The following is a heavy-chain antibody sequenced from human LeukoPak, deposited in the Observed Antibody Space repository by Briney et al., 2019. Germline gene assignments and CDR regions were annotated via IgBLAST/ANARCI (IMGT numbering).Heavy chain of an antibody. CDR2: IRYDGSNK. Sequence: GGSLRLSCAASGFTFSSYGMHWVRQAPGKGLEWVAFIRYDGSNKYYADSVKGRFTISRDNYKNTLYLQMNSLRAEDTAVYYCAKDIVVVPAAILKSRAYWGQGTLVTVSS. CDR3: AKDIVVVPAAILKSRAY. J-gene: IGHJ4*02. V-gene: IGHV3-30*02. D-gene: IGHD2-2*01. CDR1: GFTFSSYG.